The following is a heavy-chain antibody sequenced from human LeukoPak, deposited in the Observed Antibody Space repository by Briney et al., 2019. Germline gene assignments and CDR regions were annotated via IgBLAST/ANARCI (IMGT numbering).Heavy chain of an antibody. CDR2: IYYSGST. CDR3: ARTSALGALRFLEWPEYFQH. J-gene: IGHJ1*01. Sequence: SETLSLTCTVSGGSISSYYWSWIRQPPGKGLEWIGYIYYSGSTNYNPSLKSRVTISVDTSKNQFSLKLSSVTAADTAVYYCARTSALGALRFLEWPEYFQHWGQGTLVTASS. V-gene: IGHV4-59*01. CDR1: GGSISSYY. D-gene: IGHD3-3*01.